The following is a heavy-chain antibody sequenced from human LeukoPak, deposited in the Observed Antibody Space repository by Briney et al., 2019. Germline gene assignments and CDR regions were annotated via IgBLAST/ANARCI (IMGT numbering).Heavy chain of an antibody. D-gene: IGHD5-18*01. Sequence: PGGSLRLSCAASGFTFSDYYMSWIRQAPGKGLEWVSDSVKGRFTISRDNAKNSLYLQMNSLRAEDTAVYYCARGSSRRWIQLWPLDYWGQGTLVTVSS. J-gene: IGHJ4*02. CDR3: ARGSSRRWIQLWPLDY. CDR1: GFTFSDYY. V-gene: IGHV3-11*01.